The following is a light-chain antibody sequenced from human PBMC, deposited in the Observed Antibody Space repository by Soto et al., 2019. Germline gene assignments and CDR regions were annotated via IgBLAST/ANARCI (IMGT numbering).Light chain of an antibody. CDR1: SSDIGSYDH. CDR3: ISYTDRQSYL. Sequence: LTQPASVSGSPGQSITISCSGTSSDIGSYDHVAWYQQFPGKSPKLIIYAVSDRPSGVSDRFSGSKSGISASLTISGLQTEDEADYYCISYTDRQSYLFGTGTKSPS. CDR2: AVS. V-gene: IGLV2-14*03. J-gene: IGLJ1*01.